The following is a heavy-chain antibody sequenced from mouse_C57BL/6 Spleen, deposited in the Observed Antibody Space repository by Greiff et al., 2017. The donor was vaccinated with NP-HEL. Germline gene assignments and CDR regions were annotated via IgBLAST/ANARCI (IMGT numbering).Heavy chain of an antibody. CDR1: GYTFTSYW. D-gene: IGHD1-1*01. CDR2: IDPSDSYT. V-gene: IGHV1-69*01. J-gene: IGHJ2*01. CDR3: ARSGSTNYYGSSLYYFDY. Sequence: QVQLQQPGAELVMPGASVKLSCKASGYTFTSYWMHWVKQRPGQGLEWIGEIDPSDSYTNYIQKFKGKSTLTVDKSSSTAYMQLSSLTSEDSAVYYCARSGSTNYYGSSLYYFDYWGQGTTLTVSS.